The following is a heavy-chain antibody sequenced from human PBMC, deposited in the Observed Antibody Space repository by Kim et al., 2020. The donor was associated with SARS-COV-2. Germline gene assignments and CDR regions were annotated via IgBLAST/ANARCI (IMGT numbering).Heavy chain of an antibody. CDR2: ISGYNGNT. J-gene: IGHJ4*02. V-gene: IGHV1-18*04. CDR1: GYTFFSDG. D-gene: IGHD3-3*01. Sequence: ASVKVSCKASGYTFFSDGISWVRQAPGQGLEWMGWISGYNGNTNYAQKFQGRVTMTTETSASTAYMELKSLTFDDTAVYYCARFRDGVARLHDYWGQGTLVIVSS. CDR3: ARFRDGVARLHDY.